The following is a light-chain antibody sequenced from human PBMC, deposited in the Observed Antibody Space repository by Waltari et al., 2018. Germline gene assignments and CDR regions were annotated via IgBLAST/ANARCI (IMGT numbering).Light chain of an antibody. V-gene: IGKV1-39*01. J-gene: IGKJ2*01. Sequence: DIQFTHSATPRAACVRDSVTISFWGRQSLRNYLTWYQHKAGEAPKLLIHCSFNLQSLITSRVRTGESGTDFTLTISSHQPEDVATYCCHPTRSLPGTFGQGTKLDI. CDR3: HPTRSLPGT. CDR1: QSLRNY. CDR2: CSF.